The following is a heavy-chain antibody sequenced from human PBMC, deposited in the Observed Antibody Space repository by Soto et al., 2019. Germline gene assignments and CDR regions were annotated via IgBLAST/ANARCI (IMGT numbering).Heavy chain of an antibody. V-gene: IGHV1-3*01. CDR3: VRRHVSATAIDWFDP. J-gene: IGHJ5*02. CDR2: INAANGDT. D-gene: IGHD2-21*02. CDR1: GYTFTSYG. Sequence: ASVKVSCKASGYTFTSYGIHWVRQAPGQRLEWMGWINAANGDTKYSPKFQGRVTITRDTSASTAYMELSSLRSEDTAVYYCVRRHVSATAIDWFDPCGQGTLVTVSS.